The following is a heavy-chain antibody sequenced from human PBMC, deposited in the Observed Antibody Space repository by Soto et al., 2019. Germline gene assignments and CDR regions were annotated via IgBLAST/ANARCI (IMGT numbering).Heavy chain of an antibody. J-gene: IGHJ6*02. CDR3: ASGTEVSPSWDV. D-gene: IGHD1-26*01. Sequence: SETLSLTCTVSGGSISSGGYYWGWIRQHPGKGLEWIGYIYYSGSTYYNPSLKSRVTISVDTSKNQFSLKLSSVTAADTAVYYCASGTEVSPSWDVWGQGTTVTVSS. CDR1: GGSISSGGYY. CDR2: IYYSGST. V-gene: IGHV4-31*03.